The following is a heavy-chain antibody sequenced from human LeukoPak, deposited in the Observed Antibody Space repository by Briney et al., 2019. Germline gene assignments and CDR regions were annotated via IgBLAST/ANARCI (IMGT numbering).Heavy chain of an antibody. J-gene: IGHJ6*02. CDR2: IWYDGSNK. Sequence: GSLRLSCAASGFTFSSYGMHWVRQAPGKGLEWVAVIWYDGSNKYYADSVKGRFTISRDNSKNTLYLQMNSLRAEDTAVYYCARVGPLALGGVVVTRYGMDVWGQGTTVTVSS. V-gene: IGHV3-33*01. D-gene: IGHD3-22*01. CDR3: ARVGPLALGGVVVTRYGMDV. CDR1: GFTFSSYG.